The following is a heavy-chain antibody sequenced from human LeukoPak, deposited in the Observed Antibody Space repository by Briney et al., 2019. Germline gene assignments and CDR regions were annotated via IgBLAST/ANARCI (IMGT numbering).Heavy chain of an antibody. Sequence: PGGSLRLSCAASGFTFSDYWMSWVRQAPGKGLEWVAFIRYDGSNKYYADSVKGRFTISRDNSKNTLYLQMNSLRAEDTAVYYCAKDAPSYYYDSSGYSDYWGQGTLVTVSS. CDR2: IRYDGSNK. J-gene: IGHJ4*02. CDR3: AKDAPSYYYDSSGYSDY. V-gene: IGHV3-30*02. CDR1: GFTFSDYW. D-gene: IGHD3-22*01.